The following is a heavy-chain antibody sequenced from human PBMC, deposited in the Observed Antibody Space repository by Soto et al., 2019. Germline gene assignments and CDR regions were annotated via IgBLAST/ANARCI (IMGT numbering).Heavy chain of an antibody. CDR3: ARDFSSLYYYGSGSYADYYGMDV. J-gene: IGHJ6*02. D-gene: IGHD3-10*01. Sequence: ASVKVSCKASGYTFTGYYMHWVREAPGQGLEWMGWISPNSGGTNYAQKFQGWVTMTRDTSISTAYMELSRLRSDDTAVYYCARDFSSLYYYGSGSYADYYGMDVWGQGTTVTVSS. CDR2: ISPNSGGT. CDR1: GYTFTGYY. V-gene: IGHV1-2*04.